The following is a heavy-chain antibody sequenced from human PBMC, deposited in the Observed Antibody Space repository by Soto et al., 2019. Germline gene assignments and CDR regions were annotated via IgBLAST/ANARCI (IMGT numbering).Heavy chain of an antibody. J-gene: IGHJ4*02. V-gene: IGHV1-18*01. CDR1: CYTITRHG. Sequence: SVKVACRTSCYTITRHGINWVRQAPGQGLEWMGWINPYNGNTKYAQKVQGRVTMTTDTSTSTAYMELRSLRSDDTAVYSCARGPTSSRVDYWGQGTLVTVSS. CDR2: INPYNGNT. CDR3: ARGPTSSRVDY. D-gene: IGHD6-13*01.